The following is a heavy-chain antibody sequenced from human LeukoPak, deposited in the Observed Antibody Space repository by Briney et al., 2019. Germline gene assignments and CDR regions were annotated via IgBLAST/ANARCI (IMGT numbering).Heavy chain of an antibody. CDR3: ARQWLVRESGGFDY. V-gene: IGHV1-18*01. CDR2: ISAYNGNT. Sequence: VASVKVSCKASGYTFTSYGISWVRQAPGQGLEWMGWISAYNGNTNYAQKLQGRVTMTTDTSTSTAYMELRSLRSDDTAVYYCARQWLVRESGGFDYWGQGTLVTVSS. J-gene: IGHJ4*02. D-gene: IGHD6-19*01. CDR1: GYTFTSYG.